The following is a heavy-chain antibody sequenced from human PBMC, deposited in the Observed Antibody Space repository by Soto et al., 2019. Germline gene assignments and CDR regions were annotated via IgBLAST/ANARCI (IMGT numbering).Heavy chain of an antibody. D-gene: IGHD6-19*01. CDR1: GYTFTSYG. Sequence: ASVKVSCKASGYTFTSYGISWVRQAPGQGLEWMGWISAYNGNTNYAQKLQGRVTMTTDTSTSTAYMELRGLGSDDTAVYYCAREQSYSSGWYWFDPWGQGTLVTVSS. CDR2: ISAYNGNT. CDR3: AREQSYSSGWYWFDP. V-gene: IGHV1-18*01. J-gene: IGHJ5*02.